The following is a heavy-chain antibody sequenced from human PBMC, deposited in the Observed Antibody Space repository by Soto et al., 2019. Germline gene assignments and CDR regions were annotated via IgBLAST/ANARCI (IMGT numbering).Heavy chain of an antibody. J-gene: IGHJ3*02. CDR2: IYYSGST. V-gene: IGHV4-59*08. CDR3: ARHLRCSGGSCYSRHDAFDI. Sequence: SETLSLTCTVSGGSISSYYWSWIRQPPGKGLEWIGYIYYSGSTNYNPSLKSRVTISVGTSKNQFSLRLSSVTAADTAVYYCARHLRCSGGSCYSRHDAFDIWGQGTMVTVSS. D-gene: IGHD2-15*01. CDR1: GGSISSYY.